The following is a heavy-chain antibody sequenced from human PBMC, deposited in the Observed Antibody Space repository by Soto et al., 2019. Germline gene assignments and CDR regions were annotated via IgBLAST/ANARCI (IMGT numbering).Heavy chain of an antibody. D-gene: IGHD3-22*01. J-gene: IGHJ6*02. CDR1: GYTLTSSA. V-gene: IGHV1-18*01. Sequence: ASVKVSCKASGYTLTSSAMHWVRQAPGQRLEWMGWISPDNGNTKYAQILQGRVSMTTDTSTKTAYMEVRSLRSDDTAVYYCARGGYYDSSGSRNYHYYGMNVWGQGTTVTVSS. CDR3: ARGGYYDSSGSRNYHYYGMNV. CDR2: ISPDNGNT.